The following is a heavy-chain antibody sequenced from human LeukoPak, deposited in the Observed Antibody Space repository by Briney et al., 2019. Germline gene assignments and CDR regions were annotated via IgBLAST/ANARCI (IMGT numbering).Heavy chain of an antibody. J-gene: IGHJ4*02. V-gene: IGHV4-4*07. Sequence: SETLSLTCTVSGGSISSYYWTWIRQPAGKGLEWIGRIYTTGSTNYNPSLNSRVTMSVDTSKNQFSLKLSSVTAVDTAVYYCARQIAVAGKGGFDYWGQGTLVTVSS. CDR1: GGSISSYY. CDR2: IYTTGST. CDR3: ARQIAVAGKGGFDY. D-gene: IGHD6-19*01.